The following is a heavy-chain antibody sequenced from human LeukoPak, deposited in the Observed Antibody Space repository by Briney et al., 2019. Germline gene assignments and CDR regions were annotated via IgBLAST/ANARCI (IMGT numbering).Heavy chain of an antibody. D-gene: IGHD3-10*01. CDR3: ARVTERWFGELTAYDY. V-gene: IGHV3-21*01. J-gene: IGHJ4*02. CDR2: ISSSSYI. CDR1: VFTFSSYS. Sequence: PGGSLRLSCAASVFTFSSYSMNWVRQAPGKGLEWVASISSSSYIYYADSVKGRFTISRDNAKNSLYLQMNSLRAEDTAVYYCARVTERWFGELTAYDYWGQGTMVTVSS.